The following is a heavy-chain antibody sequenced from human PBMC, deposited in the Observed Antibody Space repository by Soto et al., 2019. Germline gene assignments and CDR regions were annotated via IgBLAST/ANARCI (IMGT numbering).Heavy chain of an antibody. CDR2: ISGSGGST. Sequence: GALRLSCAASGFTFSSYAMSCVRQAPGKGLEWVSAISGSGGSTYYADSVKGRFTISRDNSKNTLYLQMNSLRAEDTAVYYCAKEIQEGIAAPFDYWGQGTLVTVSS. CDR3: AKEIQEGIAAPFDY. V-gene: IGHV3-23*01. D-gene: IGHD6-13*01. J-gene: IGHJ4*02. CDR1: GFTFSSYA.